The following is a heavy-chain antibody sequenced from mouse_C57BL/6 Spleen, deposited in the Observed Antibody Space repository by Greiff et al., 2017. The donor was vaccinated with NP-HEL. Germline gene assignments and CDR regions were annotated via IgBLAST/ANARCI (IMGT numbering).Heavy chain of an antibody. V-gene: IGHV5-16*01. D-gene: IGHD2-10*01. CDR3: AREGLLYAMDY. J-gene: IGHJ4*01. CDR1: GFTFSDYY. Sequence: EVQRVESEGGLVQPGSSMKLSCTASGFTFSDYYMAWVRQVPEKGLEWVANINYDGSSTYYLDSLKSRFIISRDNAKNILYLQMSSLKSEDTATYYCAREGLLYAMDYWGQGTSVTVSS. CDR2: INYDGSST.